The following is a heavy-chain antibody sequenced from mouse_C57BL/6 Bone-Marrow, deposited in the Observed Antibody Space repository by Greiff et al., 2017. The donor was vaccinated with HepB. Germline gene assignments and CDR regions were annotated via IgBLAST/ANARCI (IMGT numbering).Heavy chain of an antibody. V-gene: IGHV5-17*01. CDR3: ARKIRDYYGSSLYYAMDY. Sequence: EVKLMESGGGLVKPGGSLKLSCAASGFTFSDYGMHWVRQAPEKGLEWVAYISSGSSTIYYADTVKGRFTISRDNAKNTLFLQMTSLRSEDTAMYYCARKIRDYYGSSLYYAMDYWGQGTSVTVSS. J-gene: IGHJ4*01. D-gene: IGHD1-1*01. CDR2: ISSGSSTI. CDR1: GFTFSDYG.